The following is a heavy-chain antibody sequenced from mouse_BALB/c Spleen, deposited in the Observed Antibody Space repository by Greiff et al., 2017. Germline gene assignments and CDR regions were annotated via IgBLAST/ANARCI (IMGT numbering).Heavy chain of an antibody. D-gene: IGHD1-1*01. CDR1: GYTFTDYA. CDR2: ISTYYGDA. Sequence: VQLQESGAELVRPGVSVKISCKGSGYTFTDYAMHWVKQSHAKSLEWIGVISTYYGDASYNQKFKGKATMTVDKSSSTAYMELARLTSEDSAIYYCARDPVVADYYAMDYWGQGTSVTVSS. V-gene: IGHV1S137*01. J-gene: IGHJ4*01. CDR3: ARDPVVADYYAMDY.